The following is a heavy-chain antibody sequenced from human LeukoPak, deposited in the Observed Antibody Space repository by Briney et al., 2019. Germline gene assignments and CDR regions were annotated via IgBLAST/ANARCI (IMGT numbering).Heavy chain of an antibody. CDR1: GASISSFY. J-gene: IGHJ5*02. CDR2: INYSGST. CDR3: ARVGRYLHWFDP. Sequence: SETLSLTCTISGASISSFYWSWIRQPPGKGLEWIGCINYSGSTNYNPSLKSRVTISVDTSKNQFSLKLSSVTAADTAVYYCARVGRYLHWFDPWGQGTLVTVSS. D-gene: IGHD1-1*01. V-gene: IGHV4-59*12.